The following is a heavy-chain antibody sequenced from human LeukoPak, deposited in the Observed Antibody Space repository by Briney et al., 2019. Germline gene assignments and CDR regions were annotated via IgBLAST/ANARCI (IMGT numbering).Heavy chain of an antibody. CDR2: ISPSGST. CDR3: ARVSYQEGVDY. Sequence: SETLSLTCTVSGGSISSYYWSWIRQPAGKGLEWIGRISPSGSTNHNPSLTGRVTISVDTSKNQFSLKLNFVTAADTAVYYCARVSYQEGVDYWGQGTLVTVSS. CDR1: GGSISSYY. J-gene: IGHJ4*02. D-gene: IGHD2-2*01. V-gene: IGHV4-4*07.